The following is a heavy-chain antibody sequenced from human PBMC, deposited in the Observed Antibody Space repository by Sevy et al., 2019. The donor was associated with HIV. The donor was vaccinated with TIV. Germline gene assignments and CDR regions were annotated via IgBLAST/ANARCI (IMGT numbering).Heavy chain of an antibody. J-gene: IGHJ3*02. CDR3: ARDLNYYDSSGYLVDAFDI. D-gene: IGHD3-22*01. CDR2: IKQDGSEK. Sequence: GGSLRLSCAASGFTFSSYWMSWVRQAPGKGLEWVANIKQDGSEKYYVDSVKGRFTISRDNAKNSLYLQMNSLRAEDTAVYYCARDLNYYDSSGYLVDAFDIWGQGTVVTVSS. CDR1: GFTFSSYW. V-gene: IGHV3-7*01.